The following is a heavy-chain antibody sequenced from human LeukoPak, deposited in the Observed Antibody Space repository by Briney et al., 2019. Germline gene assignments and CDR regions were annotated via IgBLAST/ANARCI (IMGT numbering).Heavy chain of an antibody. CDR2: INPNSGGA. CDR3: ARNDGVV. Sequence: ASVKVSCKASGFAFTEYYMHWVRQAPGRGLEWMGWINPNSGGAHYAPKFQGRVTMTTDTSITTAYMELSRLKFDDTAVYYCARNDGVVWGQGTLVTVSS. D-gene: IGHD3-3*01. J-gene: IGHJ4*02. V-gene: IGHV1-2*02. CDR1: GFAFTEYY.